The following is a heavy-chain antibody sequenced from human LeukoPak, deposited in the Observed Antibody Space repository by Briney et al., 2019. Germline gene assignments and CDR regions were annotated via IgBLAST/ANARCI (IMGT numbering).Heavy chain of an antibody. Sequence: GGSLRLSCAASGFTFSSYSMNWVRQAPGKGLEWVSSISSSSSYIYYADSVKGRFTISRDNAKNSLYLQMNSLRAEDTAVYYCAKDRQMATYFDYWGQGTLVTVSS. J-gene: IGHJ4*02. D-gene: IGHD5-24*01. CDR3: AKDRQMATYFDY. CDR1: GFTFSSYS. V-gene: IGHV3-21*01. CDR2: ISSSSSYI.